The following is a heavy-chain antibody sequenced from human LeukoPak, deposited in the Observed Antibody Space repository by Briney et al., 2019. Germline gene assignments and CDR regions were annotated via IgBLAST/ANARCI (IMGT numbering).Heavy chain of an antibody. CDR3: AKDRESPLLWFGRHRVQLDY. J-gene: IGHJ4*02. Sequence: GGSLRLSCAASGFTFSSYGMSWVRQAPGKGLEWVSAISGSGGSTYYADSVKGRFTISRDNSKNTLYLQMNSLRAEDTAVYYWAKDRESPLLWFGRHRVQLDYWGQGTLVTVSS. D-gene: IGHD3-10*01. CDR1: GFTFSSYG. CDR2: ISGSGGST. V-gene: IGHV3-23*01.